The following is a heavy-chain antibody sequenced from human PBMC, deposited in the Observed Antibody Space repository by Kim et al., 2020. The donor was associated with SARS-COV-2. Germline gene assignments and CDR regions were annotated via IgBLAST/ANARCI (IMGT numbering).Heavy chain of an antibody. CDR2: IIPIFGTA. CDR3: ARKPHRLTGYTHDNWYFDL. Sequence: SVKVSCKASGGTFSSYAISWVRQAPGQGLEWMGGIIPIFGTANYAQKFQGRVTITADESTSTAYMELSSLRSEDTAVYYCARKPHRLTGYTHDNWYFDLWGRGTLVTVSS. D-gene: IGHD3-9*01. CDR1: GGTFSSYA. V-gene: IGHV1-69*13. J-gene: IGHJ2*01.